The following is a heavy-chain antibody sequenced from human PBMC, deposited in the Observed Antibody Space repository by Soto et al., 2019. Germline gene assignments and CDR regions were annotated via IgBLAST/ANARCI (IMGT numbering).Heavy chain of an antibody. D-gene: IGHD5-12*01. CDR2: IYYSGST. CDR3: ALVATARNYYFDY. J-gene: IGHJ4*02. CDR1: GGSISSSSYY. Sequence: SETLSLTCTVSGGSISSSSYYWGWIRQPPGKGLEWIGSIYYSGSTYYNPSLKGRVTISVDTSKNQFSLKLSSVTAADTAVYYCALVATARNYYFDYWGQGTLVTVSS. V-gene: IGHV4-39*01.